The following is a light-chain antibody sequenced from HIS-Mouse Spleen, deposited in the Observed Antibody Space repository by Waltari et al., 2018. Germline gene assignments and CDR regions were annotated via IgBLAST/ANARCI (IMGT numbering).Light chain of an antibody. CDR2: DVS. Sequence: QSALTQPRSVSGSPGQSATISGPVTSSDVGGYNYVSRYQQHPGNAPTLMIYDVSKRPSGVPDRFSGSKSGNTASLTISGLQAEDEADYYCCSYAGSYTYVVFGGGTKLTVL. V-gene: IGLV2-11*01. CDR1: SSDVGGYNY. CDR3: CSYAGSYTYVV. J-gene: IGLJ2*01.